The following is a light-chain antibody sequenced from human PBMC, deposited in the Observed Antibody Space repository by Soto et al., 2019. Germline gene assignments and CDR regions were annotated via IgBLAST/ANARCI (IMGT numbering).Light chain of an antibody. CDR3: TSLTTSTINK. J-gene: IGLJ2*01. Sequence: QSALTQPSSGSACPGQSITSCCTRASREIGAYNFVSWYQQHPGKAPKLMLYDVNIRPSGVSNRFSGSKSGNTASVTISGLRVVDEAEYYSTSLTTSTINKFVEGTMVT. V-gene: IGLV2-14*03. CDR1: SREIGAYNF. CDR2: DVN.